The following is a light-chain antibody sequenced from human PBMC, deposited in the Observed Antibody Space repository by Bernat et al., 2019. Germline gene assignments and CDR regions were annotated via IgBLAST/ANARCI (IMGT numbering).Light chain of an antibody. CDR2: AAA. CDR1: QSISRHS. V-gene: IGKV3-20*01. Sequence: EIVLTQSPGILSLSPGERATLSCRASQSISRHSLAWFQQKPGQAPRLLIYAAASRATGIPDRFSGSWAGTDFTLTIDGLEPEDCAVYYCQQYGPSPPWTFGQGTKVEIK. J-gene: IGKJ1*01. CDR3: QQYGPSPPWT.